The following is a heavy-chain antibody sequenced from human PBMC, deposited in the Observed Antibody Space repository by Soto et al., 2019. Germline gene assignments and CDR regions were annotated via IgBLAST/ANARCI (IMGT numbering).Heavy chain of an antibody. V-gene: IGHV4-31*03. Sequence: SETLSLTCTVSGGSISSGGYYWSWIRQHPGKGLEWIGYIYYSGSTYYNPSLKSRVTISVDTSKNQFSLKLSSVTAADTAVYYCARAEGKQLVAYGFDPWGQGTLVTASS. CDR3: ARAEGKQLVAYGFDP. J-gene: IGHJ5*02. D-gene: IGHD1-1*01. CDR2: IYYSGST. CDR1: GGSISSGGYY.